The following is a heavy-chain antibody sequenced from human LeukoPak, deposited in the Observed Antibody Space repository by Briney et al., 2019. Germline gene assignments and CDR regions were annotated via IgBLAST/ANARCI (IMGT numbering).Heavy chain of an antibody. CDR3: IVLSAWELLRAAVY. V-gene: IGHV3-23*01. CDR2: ISGSGGST. D-gene: IGHD1-26*01. Sequence: GGSLRLSCAASGFTFSSYAMSWVRQAPGKGLEWVSAISGSGGSTYYADSVKGRFTISRDNSKNTLYLQMNSLRAEDTAVYCCIVLSAWELLRAAVYWGQGTLVTVSS. CDR1: GFTFSSYA. J-gene: IGHJ4*02.